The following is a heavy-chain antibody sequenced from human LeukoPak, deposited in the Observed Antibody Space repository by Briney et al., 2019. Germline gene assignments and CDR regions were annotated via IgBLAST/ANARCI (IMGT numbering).Heavy chain of an antibody. CDR3: ATSRGSWPDYFDY. CDR1: GLIFSKYW. Sequence: GGSLRLSCAASGLIFSKYWMTWVRQAPGKGLEWVASIKPDGSEKYYLDSVKGRFTISRDNARDSLYLQMNSLRDDDTSVYYCATSRGSWPDYFDYWGQGTLVTVSS. D-gene: IGHD6-13*01. J-gene: IGHJ4*02. CDR2: IKPDGSEK. V-gene: IGHV3-7*01.